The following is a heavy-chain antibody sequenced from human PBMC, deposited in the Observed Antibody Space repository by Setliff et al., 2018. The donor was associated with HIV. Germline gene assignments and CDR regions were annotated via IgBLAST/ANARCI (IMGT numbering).Heavy chain of an antibody. Sequence: SETLSLTCIVAGGSIGSHYWSWIRQPPGKGLEWIGYISNSWSTKYNPSLKNRVTLSMHTSKNRFSLKVNSVTAADTAVYFCASLSYSGSYFPPYFDLWGRGTLGTVSS. D-gene: IGHD1-26*01. V-gene: IGHV4-59*11. CDR3: ASLSYSGSYFPPYFDL. CDR2: ISNSWST. CDR1: GGSIGSHY. J-gene: IGHJ2*01.